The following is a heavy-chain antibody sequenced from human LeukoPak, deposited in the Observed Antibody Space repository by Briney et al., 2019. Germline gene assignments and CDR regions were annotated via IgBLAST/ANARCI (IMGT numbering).Heavy chain of an antibody. J-gene: IGHJ4*02. Sequence: GGSLRLSCAASGFTFSSYGMHWVRQAPGKGLEWVAVISYDGSNKYYADSVKGRFIISRDNSESTLYLQMNSLRAEDTAVYYCVRGQWLENYFDYWGQGTLVTVSS. D-gene: IGHD6-19*01. CDR3: VRGQWLENYFDY. V-gene: IGHV3-30*03. CDR1: GFTFSSYG. CDR2: ISYDGSNK.